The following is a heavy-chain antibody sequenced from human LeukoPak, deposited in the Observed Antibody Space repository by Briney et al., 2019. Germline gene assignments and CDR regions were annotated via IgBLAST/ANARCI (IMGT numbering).Heavy chain of an antibody. CDR1: GYTFSSYY. V-gene: IGHV1-46*01. CDR2: INPSVGST. Sequence: ASASVSCTASGYTFSSYYMHWVPQAPGQGLESRGLINPSVGSTTYAQTFQGRVTMTRDTSTSTVYMELSSLRSEYTAVYYCESSFDYWGQGTLVTVSS. CDR3: ESSFDY. J-gene: IGHJ4*02.